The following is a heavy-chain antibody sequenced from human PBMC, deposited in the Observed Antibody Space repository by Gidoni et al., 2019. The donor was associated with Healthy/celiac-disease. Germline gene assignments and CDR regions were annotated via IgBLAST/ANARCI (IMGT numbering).Heavy chain of an antibody. CDR1: GYTFTGSH. J-gene: IGHJ4*02. V-gene: IGHV1-2*02. Sequence: QVQLVQSGAEVKKPGASVKVSCQASGYTFTGSHMHWVRQAPGQGLEWMGWNNPNRGGTNYAQKFQGRVTMTRDTSISTAYMELSRLRSDDTAVYYCARVEGYGGNSGGGFVDYWGQGTLVTVSS. D-gene: IGHD4-17*01. CDR2: NNPNRGGT. CDR3: ARVEGYGGNSGGGFVDY.